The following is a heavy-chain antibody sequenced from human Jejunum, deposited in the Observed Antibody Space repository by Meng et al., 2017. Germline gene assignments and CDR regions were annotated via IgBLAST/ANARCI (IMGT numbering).Heavy chain of an antibody. J-gene: IGHJ4*01. CDR1: EFTFSSYA. CDR2: ITGSGGYT. Sequence: VELVESGGGLVQPGGSLRLSCEASEFTFSSYAMNWVRQAPGKWLEWVSVITGSGGYTHYADSVKGRFTISRDNSKNTLYLQMNSLRAEDTAVYYCAKEAPGTFDLWGQGTLVTVSS. CDR3: AKEAPGTFDL. V-gene: IGHV3-23*04.